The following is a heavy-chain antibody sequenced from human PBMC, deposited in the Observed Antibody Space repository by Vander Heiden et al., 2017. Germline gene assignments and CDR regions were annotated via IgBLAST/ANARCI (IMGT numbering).Heavy chain of an antibody. CDR3: ARHQVVGDLWSGSLNYFDY. CDR1: GRSISSRRYS. V-gene: IGHV4-39*01. D-gene: IGHD3-3*01. J-gene: IGHJ4*02. CDR2: IYYSGDT. Sequence: HLHVSRPGLVYPPHPLSLTCPVSGRSISSRRYSWGWIRQPPGKGLEWIGRIYYSGDTYYNPSLKSRVTISVDTSKNQFSLRLSSVTAADTAVYYCARHQVVGDLWSGSLNYFDYWGQGTLVTVSS.